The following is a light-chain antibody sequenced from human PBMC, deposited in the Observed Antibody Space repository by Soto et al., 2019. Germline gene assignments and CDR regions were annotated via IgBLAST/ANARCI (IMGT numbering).Light chain of an antibody. V-gene: IGKV1-5*03. J-gene: IGKJ1*01. Sequence: DIQMTQSPSTLSGSVGDRVTINCRASQTISSWLAWYQQTPGKAPKLLIYKASTLKSGVPSRFSGSGSGTEFTLTISSLQPDDFATYYCQHYNSYSEAFGQGTKGDIK. CDR1: QTISSW. CDR2: KAS. CDR3: QHYNSYSEA.